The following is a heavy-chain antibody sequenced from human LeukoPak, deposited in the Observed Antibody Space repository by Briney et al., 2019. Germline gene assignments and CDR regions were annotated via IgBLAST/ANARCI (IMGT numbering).Heavy chain of an antibody. Sequence: GGSLRLSRAESVFTFSSYGLHGVRQAPGRGLERVAFIGYEGDNKYYAASVKGRFSISRENSKNTLYLQMNSLRAEDTAVFYCARLSSAGSGGFDYWGQGTLVTVSS. D-gene: IGHD3-10*01. CDR1: VFTFSSYG. CDR2: IGYEGDNK. V-gene: IGHV3-30*02. J-gene: IGHJ4*02. CDR3: ARLSSAGSGGFDY.